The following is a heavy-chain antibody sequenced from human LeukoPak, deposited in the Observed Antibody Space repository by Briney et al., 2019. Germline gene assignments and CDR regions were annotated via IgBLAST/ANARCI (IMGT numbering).Heavy chain of an antibody. V-gene: IGHV4-34*01. D-gene: IGHD1-1*01. J-gene: IGHJ3*02. CDR3: ARGGHNSALGAFDI. CDR1: GGSFSGYY. Sequence: SETLSLTCAVYGGSFSGYYWSWIRQPPGKGLEWIGEINHSGSTNYNPSLKSRVTISVDTSKNQFSLKLSSVTAADTAVYYCARGGHNSALGAFDIWGQGTMVTLSS. CDR2: INHSGST.